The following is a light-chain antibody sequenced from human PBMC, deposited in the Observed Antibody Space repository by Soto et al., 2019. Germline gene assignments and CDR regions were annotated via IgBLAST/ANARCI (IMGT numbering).Light chain of an antibody. CDR2: NNN. J-gene: IGLJ3*02. CDR3: AAWDASLKAWV. CDR1: SSNIGSNS. Sequence: QSVLTQPPSESGTPGQRVTISCSGSSSNIGSNSVTWFQQLPGTAPNLLFSNNNQRPSGVPDRFSGSKSGTSASLAINGLQSEDEADYFCAAWDASLKAWVFGGGTKLTVL. V-gene: IGLV1-44*01.